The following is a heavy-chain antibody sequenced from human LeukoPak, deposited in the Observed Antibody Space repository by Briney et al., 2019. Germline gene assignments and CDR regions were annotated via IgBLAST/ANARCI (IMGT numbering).Heavy chain of an antibody. CDR3: ASLSRDGYNFGDAFDI. V-gene: IGHV1-69*06. D-gene: IGHD5-24*01. Sequence: GASVKVSCKASVGTFSSYAISWVRQAPGQGLEWMGGIIPIFGTANYAQKFQGRVTITADKSTSTAYMELSSLRSEDTAVYYCASLSRDGYNFGDAFDIWGQGTMVTVSS. CDR2: IIPIFGTA. CDR1: VGTFSSYA. J-gene: IGHJ3*02.